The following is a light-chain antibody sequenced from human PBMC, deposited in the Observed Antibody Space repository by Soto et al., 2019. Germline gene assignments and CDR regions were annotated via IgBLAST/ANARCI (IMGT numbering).Light chain of an antibody. CDR3: ATWDDSLNGHV. J-gene: IGLJ7*01. V-gene: IGLV1-36*01. Sequence: QSVLTQPPSVSGAPGQRVTISCTGSSSNIGAHYDVHWYQQFSGKAPKLLVYYDDLLPSGVSDRFSGSKSGTSASLAISGLQSEDEADYYCATWDDSLNGHVLGGGTQLTVL. CDR1: SSNIGAHYD. CDR2: YDD.